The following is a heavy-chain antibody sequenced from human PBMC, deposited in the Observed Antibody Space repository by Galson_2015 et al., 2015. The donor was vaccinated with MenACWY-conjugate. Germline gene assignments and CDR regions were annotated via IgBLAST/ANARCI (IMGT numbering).Heavy chain of an antibody. V-gene: IGHV3-74*01. Sequence: SLRLSCAASEFTFSTYWMHWVRQAPGKGLVWVSRVNSDGRSTSYADSVKGRFSISRDNAKNTLYLQMSSLRVEDTAIYHCAKGYYYDTNGHNPEVFEYWGQGALVTVSS. CDR1: EFTFSTYW. D-gene: IGHD3-22*01. CDR2: VNSDGRST. CDR3: AKGYYYDTNGHNPEVFEY. J-gene: IGHJ4*02.